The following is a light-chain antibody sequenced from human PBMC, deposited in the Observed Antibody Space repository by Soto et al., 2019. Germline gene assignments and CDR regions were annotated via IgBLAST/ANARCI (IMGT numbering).Light chain of an antibody. V-gene: IGKV3-11*01. CDR1: QSVSIY. Sequence: EIVLTQSPATLSLFPGERATLSCRASQSVSIYLDWYQQKPGQAPRLLIYDTSNRATGIPARFSGSGSGTGFTLTISSLEPEDFAVYYCQQRSNWPPEITFGQETRLEIK. CDR3: QQRSNWPPEIT. J-gene: IGKJ5*01. CDR2: DTS.